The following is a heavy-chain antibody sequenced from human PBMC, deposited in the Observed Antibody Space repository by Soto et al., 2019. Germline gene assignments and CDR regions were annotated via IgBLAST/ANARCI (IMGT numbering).Heavy chain of an antibody. CDR1: EGTFSSYA. J-gene: IGHJ3*02. D-gene: IGHD5-18*01. Sequence: SLKVSCKTSEGTFSSYAISWVRQAPGQGLEWMGGIIPIFGTAHYAQKFQGRVTITADESTSTAYMELSRLRYEDTAVYYCARGNTDMVTDGYISAFDIWVQGTMVTVSS. CDR2: IIPIFGTA. CDR3: ARGNTDMVTDGYISAFDI. V-gene: IGHV1-69*13.